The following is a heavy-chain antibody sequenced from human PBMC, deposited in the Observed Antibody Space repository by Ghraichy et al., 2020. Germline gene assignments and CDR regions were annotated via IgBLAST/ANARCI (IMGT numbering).Heavy chain of an antibody. J-gene: IGHJ6*02. CDR1: GGSISSYY. D-gene: IGHD5-18*01. CDR3: ARYRHSYGYPYYYGMDV. CDR2: IYYSGST. Sequence: ESLNISCTVSGGSISSYYWSWIRQPPGKGLEWIGYIYYSGSTNYNPSLKSRVTISVDTSKNQFSLKLSSVTAADTAVYYCARYRHSYGYPYYYGMDVWGQGTTVTVSS. V-gene: IGHV4-59*01.